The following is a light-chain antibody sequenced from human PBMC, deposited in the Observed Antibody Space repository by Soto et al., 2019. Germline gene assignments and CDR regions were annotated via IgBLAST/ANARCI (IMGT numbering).Light chain of an antibody. CDR2: DVS. V-gene: IGLV2-14*01. CDR3: SSYTSSSTLV. J-gene: IGLJ2*01. CDR1: SSDVGGYNS. Sequence: QSALTQPASVSGSAGQSITISCTGTSSDVGGYNSVSWYQQHPGKAPKLMIYDVSNWPSGVSNRFSGSKSGNTASLTISGLQAEDEANYYCSSYTSSSTLVFGGGTKVTVL.